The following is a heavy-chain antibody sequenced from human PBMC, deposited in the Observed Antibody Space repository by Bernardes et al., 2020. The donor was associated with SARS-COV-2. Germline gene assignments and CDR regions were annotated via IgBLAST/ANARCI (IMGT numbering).Heavy chain of an antibody. CDR2: ISGTGGNT. D-gene: IGHD2-15*01. CDR1: GFTFSNSA. Sequence: GSLRLSCAASGFTFSNSAMSWVRQAPGKGLEWVSAISGTGGNTYYADSVKGRFTISRDNSKSTLYLQLNSLRAEDTAIYYCAKRKYCGGGGCYYFDYWGQGTLVTVSA. V-gene: IGHV3-23*01. J-gene: IGHJ4*02. CDR3: AKRKYCGGGGCYYFDY.